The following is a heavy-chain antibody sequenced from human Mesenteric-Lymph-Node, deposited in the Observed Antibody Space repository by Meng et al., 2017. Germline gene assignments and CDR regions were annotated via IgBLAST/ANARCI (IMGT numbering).Heavy chain of an antibody. CDR2: SNHSGTT. Sequence: HLQLGVSGFLKPSAPPPLTSSVYGGSSSVYYCSWIRQPPGKRLEWIGESNHSGTTNYNPSLKSRVTISVDTSKNQFSLKLSSVTAADTAVYYCARGRGPIVGATLFDYWGQGTLVTVSS. CDR3: ARGRGPIVGATLFDY. V-gene: IGHV4-34*01. J-gene: IGHJ4*02. D-gene: IGHD1-26*01. CDR1: GGSSSVYY.